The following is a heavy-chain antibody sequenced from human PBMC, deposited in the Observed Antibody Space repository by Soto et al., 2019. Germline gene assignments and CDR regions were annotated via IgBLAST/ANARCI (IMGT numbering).Heavy chain of an antibody. Sequence: SETLSLTCAVYGGSFSGYYWSWIRQPPGKGLEWIGEINHSGSTNYNPSLKSRVTISVDTSKNQFSLKMSSVTAEDTVVYYCARVIVNQNRDYYYMDVWCKGITVYVS. V-gene: IGHV4-34*01. CDR3: ARVIVNQNRDYYYMDV. CDR2: INHSGST. J-gene: IGHJ6*03. CDR1: GGSFSGYY. D-gene: IGHD2-21*01.